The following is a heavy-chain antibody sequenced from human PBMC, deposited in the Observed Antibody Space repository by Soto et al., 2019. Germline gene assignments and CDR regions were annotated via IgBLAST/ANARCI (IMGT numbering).Heavy chain of an antibody. D-gene: IGHD2-15*01. Sequence: ASVKVSCKASGYTFTGYYMHWVRQAXGXGXXXMGWINPNSGGTNYAQEFQGWVTMTRDTSISTAYMELSRLRSDDTAVYYCARDRPDYCSGGSCYSGYFDYWGQGTLVTVSS. CDR3: ARDRPDYCSGGSCYSGYFDY. J-gene: IGHJ4*02. V-gene: IGHV1-2*04. CDR2: INPNSGGT. CDR1: GYTFTGYY.